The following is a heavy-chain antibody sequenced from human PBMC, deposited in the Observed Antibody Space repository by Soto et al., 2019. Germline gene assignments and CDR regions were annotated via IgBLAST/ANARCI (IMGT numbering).Heavy chain of an antibody. Sequence: QVQLQESGPGLVKPSETLSLTCTVSGGSVSNDYWSWIWQPPGKGLEWIGYIYDSGSTYYNPSLKSRVTLSVDTSKNQFSLKLRSVTAADTAVYYCARENWGNSNWFYPWGQGTLVTVSS. J-gene: IGHJ5*02. CDR3: ARENWGNSNWFYP. V-gene: IGHV4-59*02. D-gene: IGHD3-16*01. CDR2: IYDSGST. CDR1: GGSVSNDY.